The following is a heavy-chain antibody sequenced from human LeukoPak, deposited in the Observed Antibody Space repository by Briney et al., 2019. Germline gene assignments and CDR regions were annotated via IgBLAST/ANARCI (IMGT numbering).Heavy chain of an antibody. V-gene: IGHV1-18*01. CDR3: ARDYYGSGSYPPLDY. D-gene: IGHD3-10*01. J-gene: IGHJ4*02. CDR2: ISAYNGNT. Sequence: GASVKVSCKASGYTFASYDISWVRQAPGQGLECMGWISAYNGNTNYAQKFQGRVTMTTDTSTSTAYMELRSLRSDDTTVYYCARDYYGSGSYPPLDYWGQGTLVTVSS. CDR1: GYTFASYD.